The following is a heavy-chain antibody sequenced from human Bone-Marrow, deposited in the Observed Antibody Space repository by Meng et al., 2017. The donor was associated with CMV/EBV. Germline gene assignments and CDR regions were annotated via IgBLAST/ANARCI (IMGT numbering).Heavy chain of an antibody. J-gene: IGHJ4*02. CDR3: ARCIAAAESCVDY. CDR2: IHYSGST. D-gene: IGHD6-13*01. Sequence: SETLSLTCTVSGDSISSNNWSWIRQPPGKTLEWIGYIHYSGSTNYNPSLKSRVTISVDTSKNQFSLKLSSVTAADTAVYYCARCIAAAESCVDYWGQGTLVTVSS. CDR1: GDSISSNN. V-gene: IGHV4-59*01.